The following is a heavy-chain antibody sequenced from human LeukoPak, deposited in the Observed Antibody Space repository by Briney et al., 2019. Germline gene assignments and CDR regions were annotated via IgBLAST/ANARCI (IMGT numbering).Heavy chain of an antibody. D-gene: IGHD6-13*01. CDR1: GLIFSNFA. CDR3: AKDHVNAGRLDY. V-gene: IGHV3-23*01. CDR2: ITGTSGKT. Sequence: GGSLRLACEVSGLIFSNFAMAWVRQAPGKGLEWLSLITGTSGKTYYAASVKGRFTISRDNSKNMVYLQMDNLRAEDTALYYCAKDHVNAGRLDYWGQGTPVTVS. J-gene: IGHJ4*02.